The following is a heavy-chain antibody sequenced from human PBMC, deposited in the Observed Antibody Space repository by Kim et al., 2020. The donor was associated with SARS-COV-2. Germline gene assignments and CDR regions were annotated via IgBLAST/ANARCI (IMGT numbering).Heavy chain of an antibody. CDR1: GFTFSSYS. CDR2: ISSSSSYI. CDR3: ARDGDHYYDSRQPI. Sequence: GGSLRLSCAASGFTFSSYSMNWVRQAPGKGLEWVSSISSSSSYIYYADSVKGRFTISRDNAKNSLYLQMNSLRAEDTAVYYCARDGDHYYDSRQPIWGQGTMVTVSS. D-gene: IGHD3-22*01. J-gene: IGHJ3*02. V-gene: IGHV3-21*01.